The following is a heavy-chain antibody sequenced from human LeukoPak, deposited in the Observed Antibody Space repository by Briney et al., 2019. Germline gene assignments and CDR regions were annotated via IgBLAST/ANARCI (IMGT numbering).Heavy chain of an antibody. D-gene: IGHD1-26*01. Sequence: PGGSLRLSCAASGFTFSSYSMNWVRQAPGKGLEWIGEINHSGSTNYNPSLKSRVTISVDTSKNQFSLELSSVTAADTAVYYCARSWGSGSYHQPLPLQPFDYWGQGTLVTVSS. V-gene: IGHV4-34*01. CDR2: INHSGST. CDR1: GFTFSSYS. CDR3: ARSWGSGSYHQPLPLQPFDY. J-gene: IGHJ4*02.